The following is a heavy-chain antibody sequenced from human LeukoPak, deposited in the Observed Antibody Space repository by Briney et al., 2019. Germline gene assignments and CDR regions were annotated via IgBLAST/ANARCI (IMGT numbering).Heavy chain of an antibody. CDR3: ASSHQYLFDP. D-gene: IGHD2-2*01. J-gene: IGHJ5*02. V-gene: IGHV4-34*01. CDR1: GGSFSGYY. Sequence: PSETLSLTCAVYGGSFSGYYWNWIRQPPGKGLEWIGEVNHSGSTNYNPSLKSRVTISVDTPKNQFSLKLSSVTAADTAVYYCASSHQYLFDPWGQGTLVTVSS. CDR2: VNHSGST.